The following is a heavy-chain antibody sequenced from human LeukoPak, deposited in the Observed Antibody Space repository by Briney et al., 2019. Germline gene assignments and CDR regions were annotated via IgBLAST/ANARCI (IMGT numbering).Heavy chain of an antibody. V-gene: IGHV1-18*04. Sequence: ASVKVSFKASGYTFNTYGINWVRQAPGQGLEGMGWISAYNGNTNYAQNFQGRITLTTDTSTSMAYMELTGLRSDDTAVYYCARDGRQWVPLNWFDPWGQGALVTVSS. CDR2: ISAYNGNT. D-gene: IGHD6-19*01. CDR3: ARDGRQWVPLNWFDP. J-gene: IGHJ5*02. CDR1: GYTFNTYG.